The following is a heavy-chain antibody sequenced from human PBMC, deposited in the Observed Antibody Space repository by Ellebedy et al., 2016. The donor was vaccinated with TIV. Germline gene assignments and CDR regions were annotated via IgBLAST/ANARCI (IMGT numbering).Heavy chain of an antibody. J-gene: IGHJ5*02. CDR3: ARQVYDFWSGYYSISDNWFDP. CDR2: IYYSGST. Sequence: SETLSLTCTVSGGSISSYYWSWIRQPPGKGLEWIGYIYYSGSTNYNPSLKSRVTISVDTSKNQLSLKLSSVTAADTAVYYCARQVYDFWSGYYSISDNWFDPWGQGTLVTVSS. CDR1: GGSISSYY. D-gene: IGHD3-3*01. V-gene: IGHV4-59*08.